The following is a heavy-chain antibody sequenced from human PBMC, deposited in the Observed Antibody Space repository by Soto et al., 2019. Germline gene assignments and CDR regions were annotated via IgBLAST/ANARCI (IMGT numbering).Heavy chain of an antibody. V-gene: IGHV3-23*01. CDR3: VKEEGIAVSCLYRFAY. CDR1: GFSFSDYA. D-gene: IGHD6-19*01. J-gene: IGHJ4*01. Sequence: SCEVTGFSFSDYALRRIRQAPGKGLEWVSSIGRTGSTTYHADSVKGRFTISRDNSENTLYLELNGLRAEDTAVYYCVKEEGIAVSCLYRFAYWG. CDR2: IGRTGSTT.